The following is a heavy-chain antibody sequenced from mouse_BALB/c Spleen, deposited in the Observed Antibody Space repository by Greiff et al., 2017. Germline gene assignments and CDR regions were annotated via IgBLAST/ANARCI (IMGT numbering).Heavy chain of an antibody. Sequence: EVQLVESGGGLVKLGGSLKLSCAASGFTFSSYYMSWVRQTPEKRLELVAAINSNGGSTYYPDTVKGRFTISRDNAKNTLYLQMSSLKSEDTALYYCARRGVFSLDYWGQGTTLTVSS. D-gene: IGHD6-2*01. J-gene: IGHJ2*01. CDR3: ARRGVFSLDY. CDR2: INSNGGST. V-gene: IGHV5-6-2*01. CDR1: GFTFSSYY.